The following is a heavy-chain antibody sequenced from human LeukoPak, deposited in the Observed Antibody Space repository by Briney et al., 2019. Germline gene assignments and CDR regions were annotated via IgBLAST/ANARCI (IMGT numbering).Heavy chain of an antibody. J-gene: IGHJ4*02. D-gene: IGHD1-14*01. CDR2: LYSGGST. Sequence: GGSLRLSCAASGFTVSSNYMSWVRQAPGKGLEWVSILYSGGSTYYADSVKGRFTVSRDNSKNTLSLQTNSLRAEDTAVYYCAREPLTGYYFDYWGQGTLVTVSS. CDR3: AREPLTGYYFDY. V-gene: IGHV3-66*01. CDR1: GFTVSSNY.